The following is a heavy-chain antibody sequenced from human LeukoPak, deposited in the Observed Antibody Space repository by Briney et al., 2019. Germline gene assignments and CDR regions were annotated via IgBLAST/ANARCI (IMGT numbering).Heavy chain of an antibody. D-gene: IGHD6-6*01. Sequence: GGSLRLSCAASGFTFSSYAMSWVRQAPGKGLEWVSAISGSGGSTYYADSVKGRFTISRDNSKNTLYLQMNSLRAKDTAVYYCARVGRGDSSYVPYYYYMDVWGKGTTVTVSS. CDR3: ARVGRGDSSYVPYYYYMDV. CDR2: ISGSGGST. CDR1: GFTFSSYA. J-gene: IGHJ6*03. V-gene: IGHV3-23*01.